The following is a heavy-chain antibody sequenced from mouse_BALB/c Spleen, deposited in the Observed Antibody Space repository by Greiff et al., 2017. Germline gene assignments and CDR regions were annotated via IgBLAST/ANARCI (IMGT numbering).Heavy chain of an antibody. CDR3: ARENYGSRDYAMDY. V-gene: IGHV2-9*02. Sequence: QVQLKESGPGLVAPSQSLSITCTVSGFSLTSYGVHWVRQPPGKGLEWLGVIWAGGSTNYNSALMSRLSISKDNSKSQVFLKMNSLQTDDTAMYYCARENYGSRDYAMDYWGQGTSVTVSS. D-gene: IGHD1-1*01. CDR2: IWAGGST. CDR1: GFSLTSYG. J-gene: IGHJ4*01.